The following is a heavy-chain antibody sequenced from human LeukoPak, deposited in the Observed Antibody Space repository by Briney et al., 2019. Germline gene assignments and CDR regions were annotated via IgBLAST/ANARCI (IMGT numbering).Heavy chain of an antibody. V-gene: IGHV3-7*01. D-gene: IGHD3-16*01. Sequence: GGSLRLSRAASGFTFSPFWMSWVRQAPGKGLEWVANIKPDGSEEYYVDSVKGRFTISRDNARDSLYLQMNTLRAEDTAVYYCARERLGPRGAFDIWGLGTMVTVSS. CDR3: ARERLGPRGAFDI. CDR1: GFTFSPFW. CDR2: IKPDGSEE. J-gene: IGHJ3*02.